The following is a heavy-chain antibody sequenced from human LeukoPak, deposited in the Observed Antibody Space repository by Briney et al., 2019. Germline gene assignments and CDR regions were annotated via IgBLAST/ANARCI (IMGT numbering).Heavy chain of an antibody. V-gene: IGHV3-74*01. CDR2: IFTDGSTT. CDR3: ARELPREVTLDY. CDR1: GFNFFSYG. J-gene: IGHJ4*01. D-gene: IGHD2-21*02. Sequence: AGGSLRLSCVASGFNFFSYGMQWVRQAPGKGLVWVSRIFTDGSTTSYADSVKGRFTISRDNAKNTLYLQMNSLRAEDTAVYYCARELPREVTLDYWGQGTLVTVSP.